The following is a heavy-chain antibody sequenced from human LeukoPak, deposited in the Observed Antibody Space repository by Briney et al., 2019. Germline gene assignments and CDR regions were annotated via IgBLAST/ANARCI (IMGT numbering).Heavy chain of an antibody. CDR1: GGSVSDYY. V-gene: IGHV4-59*02. J-gene: IGHJ4*02. CDR3: ASAVDTAGKIDY. Sequence: SETLSLTCTISGGSVSDYYWSWIRQSPGKGLEWIGYIYYTGSTTYNPSLKSRVTMSADTSKNQFSLKLSSVTAADTAVYYCASAVDTAGKIDYWGQGTLVTVSS. CDR2: IYYTGST. D-gene: IGHD5-18*01.